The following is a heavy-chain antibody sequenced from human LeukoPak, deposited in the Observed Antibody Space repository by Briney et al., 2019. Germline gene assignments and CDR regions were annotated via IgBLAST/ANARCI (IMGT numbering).Heavy chain of an antibody. CDR3: AGETFAITMVRGVILHY. D-gene: IGHD3-10*01. CDR1: GATFSSYA. Sequence: SVKVSCNASGATFSSYAISWVRQPPGQGLEWMGRIIPIFGIANYAQKFQGRVTITADKSTSTAYMELSSLRSEDTAVYYCAGETFAITMVRGVILHYWGQGTLVTVSS. CDR2: IIPIFGIA. J-gene: IGHJ4*02. V-gene: IGHV1-69*04.